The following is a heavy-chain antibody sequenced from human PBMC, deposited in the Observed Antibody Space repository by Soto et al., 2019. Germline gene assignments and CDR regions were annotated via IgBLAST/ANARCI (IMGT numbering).Heavy chain of an antibody. CDR1: GFIFSNAW. Sequence: GGSLRLSCAASGFIFSNAWINWVRQVPGKGLEWVGRIKSKINGGTADYAAPVQGRFAVSRDDSKNMVFLQMNSLKTEDTGIYNRTTHSYSPITLVRFDDWGQGAVVPVP. J-gene: IGHJ4*02. V-gene: IGHV3-15*07. CDR3: TTHSYSPITLVRFDD. CDR2: IKSKINGGTA. D-gene: IGHD1-26*01.